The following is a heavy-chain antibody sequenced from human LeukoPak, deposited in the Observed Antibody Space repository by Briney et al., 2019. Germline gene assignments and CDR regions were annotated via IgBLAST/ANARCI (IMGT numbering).Heavy chain of an antibody. CDR2: ISYNGSNK. CDR1: GFTFSSYG. CDR3: AKGHSSGWYYFDY. Sequence: GGSLRLSCAASGFTFSSYGMDCVGQSPGKGREGVGFISYNGSNKYYADSVEGRFTISRDNSKNSLYLQMNSLRAEDTAMYYCAKGHSSGWYYFDYWGQGTLVTVSS. D-gene: IGHD6-19*01. J-gene: IGHJ4*02. V-gene: IGHV3-30*18.